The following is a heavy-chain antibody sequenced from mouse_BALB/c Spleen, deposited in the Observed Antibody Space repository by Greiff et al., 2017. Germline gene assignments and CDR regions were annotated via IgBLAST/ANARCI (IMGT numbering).Heavy chain of an antibody. CDR2: IRNKANGYTT. J-gene: IGHJ1*01. Sequence: EVHLVESGGGLVQPGGSLRLSCATSGFTFTDYYMSWVRQPPGKALEWLGFIRNKANGYTTGYSASVKGRFTISRDNSQSILYLQMNTLRAEDSATYYCARYGYYWYFDVWGAGTTVTVSS. CDR3: ARYGYYWYFDV. D-gene: IGHD2-2*01. V-gene: IGHV7-3*02. CDR1: GFTFTDYY.